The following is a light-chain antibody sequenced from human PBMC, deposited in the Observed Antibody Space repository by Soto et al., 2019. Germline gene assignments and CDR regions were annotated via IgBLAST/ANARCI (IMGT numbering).Light chain of an antibody. CDR2: AAS. CDR1: QSVRSNC. V-gene: IGKV3-20*01. CDR3: HQYGSSPLT. Sequence: EIVLTQSPGTLSLSPGERATLSCRASQSVRSNCLAWYQHKPGQAPRLLIYAASSRAAGIPDRFSGSGSGTEFTLTISRLEPEDFAVFYCHQYGSSPLTFGQGTRLEIK. J-gene: IGKJ5*01.